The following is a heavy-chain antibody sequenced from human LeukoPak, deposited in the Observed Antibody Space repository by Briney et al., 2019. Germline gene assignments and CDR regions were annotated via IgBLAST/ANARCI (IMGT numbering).Heavy chain of an antibody. CDR1: GYTFTGYY. CDR2: INPNSGNT. CDR3: ARATGYSGYDRIDP. J-gene: IGHJ5*02. D-gene: IGHD5-12*01. V-gene: IGHV1-8*02. Sequence: ASVKVSCKASGYTFTGYYMHWVRQAPGQGLEWMGWINPNSGNTGYAQKFQGRVTMTRNTSISTAYMELSSLRSEDTAVYYCARATGYSGYDRIDPWGQGTLVTVSS.